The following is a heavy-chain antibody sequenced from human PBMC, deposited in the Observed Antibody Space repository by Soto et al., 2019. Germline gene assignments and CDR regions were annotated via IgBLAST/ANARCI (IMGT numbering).Heavy chain of an antibody. V-gene: IGHV4-59*01. CDR3: ARGPTVSPGGYYYGMDV. CDR2: IYYSGST. J-gene: IGHJ6*02. CDR1: GGSISSYY. Sequence: LSLTCTVSGGSISSYYWSWIRQPPGKGLEWIGHIYYSGSTNYNPSLKSRVTISVDTSKNQFSLKLNSVTAADTAVYYCARGPTVSPGGYYYGMDVWGQGTTVTVSS. D-gene: IGHD4-4*01.